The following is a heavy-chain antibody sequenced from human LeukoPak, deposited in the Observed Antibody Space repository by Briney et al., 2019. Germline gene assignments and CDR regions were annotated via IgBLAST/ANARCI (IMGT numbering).Heavy chain of an antibody. V-gene: IGHV4-39*01. Sequence: SETLSLTCTVSGGSISSSSYYGGWVRQPRGEGLEWSGSIYYTANTHYNPSLKSRVTISVDTSNNQCSLKLRSVPAADTAVYFCASMVRRPPWDYWGQGTLVTVSS. CDR3: ASMVRRPPWDY. J-gene: IGHJ4*02. CDR2: IYYTANT. CDR1: GGSISSSSYY. D-gene: IGHD3-10*01.